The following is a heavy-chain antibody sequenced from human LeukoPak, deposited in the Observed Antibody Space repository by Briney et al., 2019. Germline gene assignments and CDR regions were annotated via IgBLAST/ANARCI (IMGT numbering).Heavy chain of an antibody. J-gene: IGHJ4*02. V-gene: IGHV3-15*01. CDR1: GFTFSDYY. CDR2: IRSKTDGGTT. Sequence: GGSLRLSCAASGFTFSDYYMSWIRQAPGKGLEWVGRIRSKTDGGTTDYAAPVKGRFTISRDDSKNTLYLQMNSLKTEDTAVYYCTTVWSGSYSDYWGQGTLVTVSS. D-gene: IGHD3-3*01. CDR3: TTVWSGSYSDY.